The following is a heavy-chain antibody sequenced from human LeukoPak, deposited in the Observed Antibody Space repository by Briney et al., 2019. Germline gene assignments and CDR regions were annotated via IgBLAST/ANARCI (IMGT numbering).Heavy chain of an antibody. Sequence: GGSLRLSCAASGFTFSSYAMSWVRQAPGKGLEWVSAISGSGGSTYYADSVKGRFTISRDNSKNTLYLLMNSLRAEDTAVYYCARDAGYGYDRFDYWGQGTQVTVSS. D-gene: IGHD5-18*01. V-gene: IGHV3-23*01. CDR2: ISGSGGST. CDR3: ARDAGYGYDRFDY. CDR1: GFTFSSYA. J-gene: IGHJ4*02.